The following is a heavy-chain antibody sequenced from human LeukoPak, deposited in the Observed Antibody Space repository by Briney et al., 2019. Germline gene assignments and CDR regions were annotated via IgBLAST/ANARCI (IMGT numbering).Heavy chain of an antibody. J-gene: IGHJ4*02. Sequence: GRSLRLSCAASGFTFSNYGMHWVRQAPGKGLEWVAVISYDGKYEYYADSVKGRFSISRDNSKNTLYVQMSRLRAEDTAVYYCAKGDSGGYFYIGIDYWGQGTPVTVSS. CDR1: GFTFSNYG. D-gene: IGHD1-26*01. V-gene: IGHV3-30*18. CDR2: ISYDGKYE. CDR3: AKGDSGGYFYIGIDY.